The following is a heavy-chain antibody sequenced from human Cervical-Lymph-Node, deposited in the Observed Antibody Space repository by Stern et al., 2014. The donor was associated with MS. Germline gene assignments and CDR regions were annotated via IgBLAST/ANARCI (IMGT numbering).Heavy chain of an antibody. CDR2: IYPDDSDI. D-gene: IGHD1-26*01. V-gene: IGHV5-51*03. Sequence: EVQLVESGAVVKKPGESLKISCEGSGYIFTNYWIGWVRQMPGKGLEWMGIIYPDDSDIRSSPSFQGQVTISVDKSISTAYLQWSSLKASDTAMYYCAKIRGSYPDAFDIWGQGTLVTVSS. J-gene: IGHJ3*02. CDR1: GYIFTNYW. CDR3: AKIRGSYPDAFDI.